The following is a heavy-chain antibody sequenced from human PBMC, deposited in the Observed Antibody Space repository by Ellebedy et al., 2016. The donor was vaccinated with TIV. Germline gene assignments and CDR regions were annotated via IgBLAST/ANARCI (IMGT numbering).Heavy chain of an antibody. CDR3: ARGYPYSSSWYDRRYYYYMDV. Sequence: SETLSLXCAVYGGSFSGYYWSWIRQPPGKGLEWIGEINHSGSTNYNPSLKSRVTISVDTSKNQFSLKLSSVTAADTAVYYCARGYPYSSSWYDRRYYYYMDVWGKGTTVTVSS. CDR1: GGSFSGYY. D-gene: IGHD6-13*01. J-gene: IGHJ6*03. CDR2: INHSGST. V-gene: IGHV4-34*01.